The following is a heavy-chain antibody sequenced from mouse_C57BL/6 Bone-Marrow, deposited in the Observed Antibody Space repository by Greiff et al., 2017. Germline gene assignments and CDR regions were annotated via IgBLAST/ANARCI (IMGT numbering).Heavy chain of an antibody. J-gene: IGHJ4*01. D-gene: IGHD2-5*01. Sequence: EVKLQESGGGLVQPGGSLKLSCAASGFTFSDYYMYWVRQTPEKRLEWVAYISNGGGSTYYPDTVKGRFTISRDNAKNTLYLQMSRLKSEDTAMYYCARQGYSNYGAMDYWGQGTSVTVSS. CDR2: ISNGGGST. CDR3: ARQGYSNYGAMDY. V-gene: IGHV5-12*01. CDR1: GFTFSDYY.